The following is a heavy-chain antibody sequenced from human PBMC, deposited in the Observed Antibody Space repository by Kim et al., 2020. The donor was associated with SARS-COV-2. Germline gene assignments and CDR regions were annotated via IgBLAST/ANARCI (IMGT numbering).Heavy chain of an antibody. D-gene: IGHD6-13*01. CDR1: GGSLSTYY. J-gene: IGHJ2*01. CDR3: ARHRSYAGNPYWDFEL. V-gene: IGHV4-59*08. CDR2: ISSSGST. Sequence: SETLSLTCTVSGGSLSTYYWSWIRQPPGKGLEWIGYISSSGSTNYNPSLKSRVTISVDTSKSQFSLNLDSLTAADTAVYFCARHRSYAGNPYWDFELWGRGTPVTVSS.